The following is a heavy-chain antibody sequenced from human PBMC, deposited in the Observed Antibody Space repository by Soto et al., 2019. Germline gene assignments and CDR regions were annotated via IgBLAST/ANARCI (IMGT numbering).Heavy chain of an antibody. CDR3: ARQFHYESSGYHYAY. CDR1: GGTFSRYA. Sequence: GASVKVSCKASGGTFSRYAISWVRQAPGQGLEWMGGITPMFGTANYAQKFQGRVTITADESTSTAYMELSSLRSEDTALYYCARQFHYESSGYHYAYWGQGTLVTVSS. V-gene: IGHV1-69*13. CDR2: ITPMFGTA. D-gene: IGHD3-22*01. J-gene: IGHJ4*02.